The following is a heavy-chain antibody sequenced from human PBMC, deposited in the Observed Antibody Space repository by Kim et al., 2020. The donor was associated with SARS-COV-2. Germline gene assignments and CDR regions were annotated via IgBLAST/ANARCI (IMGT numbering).Heavy chain of an antibody. D-gene: IGHD3-3*01. CDR3: ARGGTIFGVLNWFDP. J-gene: IGHJ5*02. CDR2: IYYSGST. Sequence: SETLSLTCTVSGGSISSGGYYWSWIRQHPGKGLEWIGYIYYSGSTYYNPSLKSRVTISVDTSKNQFSLKLSSVTAADTAVFYCARGGTIFGVLNWFDPWGQGTLVTVSS. CDR1: GGSISSGGYY. V-gene: IGHV4-31*03.